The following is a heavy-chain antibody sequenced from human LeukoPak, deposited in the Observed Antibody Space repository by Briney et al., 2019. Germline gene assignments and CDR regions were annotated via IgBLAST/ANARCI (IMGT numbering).Heavy chain of an antibody. CDR1: GFTFSPYS. Sequence: GGSLRLSCAASGFTFSPYSMNWVRQAPGKGLEWVSYISGSSSTIFYADSVRGRFTISRDNAKNSLYLQMNSLRDEDTAVYPCARDNVWAESWYFDLWGRGTLVTVSS. CDR2: ISGSSSTI. V-gene: IGHV3-48*02. CDR3: ARDNVWAESWYFDL. D-gene: IGHD1-26*01. J-gene: IGHJ2*01.